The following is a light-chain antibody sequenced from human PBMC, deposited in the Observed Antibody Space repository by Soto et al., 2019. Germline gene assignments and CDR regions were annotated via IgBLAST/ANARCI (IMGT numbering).Light chain of an antibody. Sequence: EIVLTQSPGTLSLSPGERATLSCRASQSVSSSYLAWYQQKPGQAPRLLIYGASSRATGIPARFSGSGSGTDFTLTISRLEPEYFALYYCQQYGSSRTFGQGTKVEIK. CDR2: GAS. V-gene: IGKV3-20*01. CDR1: QSVSSSY. CDR3: QQYGSSRT. J-gene: IGKJ1*01.